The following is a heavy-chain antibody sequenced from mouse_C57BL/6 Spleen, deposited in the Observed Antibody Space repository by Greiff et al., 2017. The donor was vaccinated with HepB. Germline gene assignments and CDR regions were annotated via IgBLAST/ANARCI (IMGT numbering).Heavy chain of an antibody. Sequence: VQLQQSGAELVRPGASVTLSCKASGYTFTDYEMHWVKQTPVHGLEWIGAIDPETGGTAYNQKFKGKAILTADKSSSTAYMELRSLTSEDSAVYYCTPSTMVTTGCAYGGQGTLVTVSA. CDR3: TPSTMVTTGCAY. CDR2: IDPETGGT. D-gene: IGHD2-2*01. J-gene: IGHJ3*01. V-gene: IGHV1-15*01. CDR1: GYTFTDYE.